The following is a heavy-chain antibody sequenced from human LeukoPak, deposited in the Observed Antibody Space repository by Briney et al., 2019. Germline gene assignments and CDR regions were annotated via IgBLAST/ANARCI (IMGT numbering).Heavy chain of an antibody. CDR1: GGSISSSSYY. V-gene: IGHV4-39*01. CDR3: ARHAEWLLYSWFDP. Sequence: SETLSLTFTVSGGSISSSSYYWGWIRQPPGKGLEWIGSIYYSGSTYYNPSLKSRVTISVDTSKNQFSLKLSSVTAADTAVYYCARHAEWLLYSWFDPWGQGTLVTVSS. D-gene: IGHD3-3*01. J-gene: IGHJ5*02. CDR2: IYYSGST.